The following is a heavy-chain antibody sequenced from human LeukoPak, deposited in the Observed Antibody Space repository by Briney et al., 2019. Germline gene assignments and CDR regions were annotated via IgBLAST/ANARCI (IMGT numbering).Heavy chain of an antibody. J-gene: IGHJ5*02. V-gene: IGHV4-4*07. CDR2: IYSSGDT. CDR1: GDSISGSY. D-gene: IGHD4-17*01. CDR3: ARREGLRSWFDP. Sequence: SSETLSLTCTVSGDSISGSYWSWIRQPAGKGLEWIGRIYSSGDTNYNPSLRSRVTMAVDTSKNQFSLNLRSVTAADTAVYYCARREGLRSWFDPWGQGTLVTVSS.